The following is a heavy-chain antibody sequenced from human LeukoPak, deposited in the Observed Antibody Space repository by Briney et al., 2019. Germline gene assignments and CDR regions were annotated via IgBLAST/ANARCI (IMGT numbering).Heavy chain of an antibody. CDR2: ISAYNGNT. D-gene: IGHD6-6*01. Sequence: ASVKVSCKASGGTFSSYAISWVRQAPGQGLEWMGWISAYNGNTNYAQKLQGRVTMTTDTSTSTAYMELRSLRSDDTAVYYCARDDGPYSSSPEAFDIWGQGTMVTVSS. J-gene: IGHJ3*02. CDR1: GGTFSSYA. V-gene: IGHV1-18*01. CDR3: ARDDGPYSSSPEAFDI.